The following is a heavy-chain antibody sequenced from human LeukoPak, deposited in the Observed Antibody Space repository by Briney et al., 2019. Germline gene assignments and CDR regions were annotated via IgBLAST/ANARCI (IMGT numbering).Heavy chain of an antibody. J-gene: IGHJ4*02. CDR2: INPDNGGT. Sequence: ASVKVSCKASGYTFTGYYMHWVRQAPGQGVEWMGWINPDNGGTNYAQKFQGRVTMTRDMSISTAYMELSRLRSDDTAVYYCARGYYDSSGYHGLTFDYWGQGTLVTVSS. CDR3: ARGYYDSSGYHGLTFDY. D-gene: IGHD3-22*01. V-gene: IGHV1-2*02. CDR1: GYTFTGYY.